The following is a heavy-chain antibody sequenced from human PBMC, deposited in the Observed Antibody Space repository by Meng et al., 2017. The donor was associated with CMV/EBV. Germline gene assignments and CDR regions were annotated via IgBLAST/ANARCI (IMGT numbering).Heavy chain of an antibody. CDR3: ASGYCSSTSCYTGIEQH. CDR1: GFTVSSNY. Sequence: GFTVSSNYMSWVRQAPGKGLEWVSVIYSGGSTYYADSVKGRFTISRDNSKNTLYLQMNSLRAEDTAVYYCASGYCSSTSCYTGIEQHWGQGTLVTVSS. D-gene: IGHD2-2*02. CDR2: IYSGGST. V-gene: IGHV3-53*01. J-gene: IGHJ1*01.